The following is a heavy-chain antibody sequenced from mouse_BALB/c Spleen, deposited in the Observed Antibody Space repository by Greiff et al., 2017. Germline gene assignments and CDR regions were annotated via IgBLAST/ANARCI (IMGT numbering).Heavy chain of an antibody. Sequence: VKLVESGPGLVAPSQSLSITCTVSGFSLTGYGVNWVRQPPGKGLEWLGMIWGDGSTDYNSALKSRLSISKDNSKSQVFLKMNSLQTDDTARYYCARDKEDYYGSTPFDYWGQGTTLTVSS. CDR2: IWGDGST. D-gene: IGHD1-1*01. V-gene: IGHV2-6-7*01. J-gene: IGHJ2*01. CDR3: ARDKEDYYGSTPFDY. CDR1: GFSLTGYG.